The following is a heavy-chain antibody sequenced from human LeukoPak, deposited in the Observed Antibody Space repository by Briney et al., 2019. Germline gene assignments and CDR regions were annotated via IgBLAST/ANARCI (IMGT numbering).Heavy chain of an antibody. V-gene: IGHV1-69*05. CDR2: IIPIFGTA. CDR3: ARDEYCSSTSCHNFDY. J-gene: IGHJ4*02. D-gene: IGHD2-2*02. Sequence: SVKVSCKASGGTFSSYAISWVRQAPGQGLEWMGRIIPIFGTANYAQKFQGRVTITTDESTSTAYMELSNLRSEDTAVYCCARDEYCSSTSCHNFDYWGQGTLVTVSS. CDR1: GGTFSSYA.